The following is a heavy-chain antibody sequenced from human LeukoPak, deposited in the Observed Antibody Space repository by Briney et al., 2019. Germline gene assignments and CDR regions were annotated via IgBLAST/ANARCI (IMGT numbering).Heavy chain of an antibody. V-gene: IGHV3-30*03. Sequence: GGSLRLSCAASGFTFSSYGMHWVRQAPGKGLEWVAVISYDGSNKYYADSVKGRFTISRDNSKNTLYLQTNSLRAEDTAVYYCARHKIDYPFDYWGQGTLVTVSS. CDR1: GFTFSSYG. J-gene: IGHJ4*02. CDR2: ISYDGSNK. CDR3: ARHKIDYPFDY. D-gene: IGHD4-11*01.